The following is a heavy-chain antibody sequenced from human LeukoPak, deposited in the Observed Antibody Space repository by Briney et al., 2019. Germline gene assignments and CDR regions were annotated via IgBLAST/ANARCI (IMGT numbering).Heavy chain of an antibody. V-gene: IGHV3-48*04. CDR2: ISSSSSTI. CDR1: GFTFSTYA. CDR3: ARDKDYDSSGYYPGLRY. D-gene: IGHD3-22*01. Sequence: GGSLRLSCAASGFTFSTYAMHWVRQAPGKGLEWVSYISSSSSTIYYADSVKGRFTISRDNAKNSLYLQMNSLRAEDTAVYYCARDKDYDSSGYYPGLRYWGQGTLVTVSS. J-gene: IGHJ4*02.